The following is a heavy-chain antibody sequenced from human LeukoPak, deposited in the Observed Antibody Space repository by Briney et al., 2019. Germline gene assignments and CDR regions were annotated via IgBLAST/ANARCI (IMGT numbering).Heavy chain of an antibody. CDR1: GFTFNSYG. Sequence: GGSLRLSCAGSGFTFNSYGMHWVRQAPGKGLEWVAVISYDGRNKFYADSVKGRFTISRDNSKNTLYLQMNSLGAEDTALYHCAKDLAGYSNDRDFGMDVWXQGTTVTVSS. J-gene: IGHJ6*01. CDR2: ISYDGRNK. D-gene: IGHD4-11*01. V-gene: IGHV3-30*18. CDR3: AKDLAGYSNDRDFGMDV.